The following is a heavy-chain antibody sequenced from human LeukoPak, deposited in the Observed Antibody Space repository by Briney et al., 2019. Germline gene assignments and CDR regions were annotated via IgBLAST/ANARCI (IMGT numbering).Heavy chain of an antibody. D-gene: IGHD1-14*01. CDR2: IKDDGSEK. Sequence: PGGSLVLSFVGSGFPFNRYWMTWVRPAPGKGLEWVSNIKDDGSEKYSVVSVKGRFTISRDNAKNLLYLQMSSLRAEDTAVYYCARARIDYWGQGTLVTVSS. CDR3: ARARIDY. J-gene: IGHJ4*02. V-gene: IGHV3-7*04. CDR1: GFPFNRYW.